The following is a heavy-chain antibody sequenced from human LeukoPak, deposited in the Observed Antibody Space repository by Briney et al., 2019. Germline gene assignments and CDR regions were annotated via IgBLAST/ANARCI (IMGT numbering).Heavy chain of an antibody. CDR1: GGSMSNRNYY. V-gene: IGHV4-39*07. Sequence: KPSETLSLTCSVSGGSMSNRNYYWVWIRQPPGKGLEWIGEVNLQGSTNYNPSLMGRVAISVDTSENHVSLQLTSVTAADTAVYYCAREGGPYRPLDYSGQGTLVTVS. CDR2: VNLQGST. D-gene: IGHD3-16*01. J-gene: IGHJ4*02. CDR3: AREGGPYRPLDY.